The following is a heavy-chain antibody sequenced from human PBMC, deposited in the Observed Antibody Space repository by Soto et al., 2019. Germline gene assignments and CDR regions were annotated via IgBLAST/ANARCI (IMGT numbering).Heavy chain of an antibody. J-gene: IGHJ5*02. D-gene: IGHD4-17*01. Sequence: QVQLQESGPGLVKPSQTLSLTCTVSGGSISSGGYYWSWIRQHPGKGLEGIGYIYYSGSTYYNPSLKSRVTISVDTSKNQLSLKLSSVTAADTAVYYCAREIGYGDYAERWFDPWGQGTLVTVSS. CDR3: AREIGYGDYAERWFDP. CDR1: GGSISSGGYY. CDR2: IYYSGST. V-gene: IGHV4-31*03.